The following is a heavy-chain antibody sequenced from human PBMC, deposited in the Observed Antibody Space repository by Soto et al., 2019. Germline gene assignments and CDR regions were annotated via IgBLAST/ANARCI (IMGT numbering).Heavy chain of an antibody. Sequence: SVKVSCKVSGGTFSSYAISWVRQAPGQGLEWMGGIIPIFGTANYAQKFQGRVTITADESTSTAYMELSSLRSEDTAVYYCARGPPYYYDSSGYYFWFDPWGQGTLVTVSS. J-gene: IGHJ5*02. D-gene: IGHD3-22*01. CDR3: ARGPPYYYDSSGYYFWFDP. CDR1: GGTFSSYA. CDR2: IIPIFGTA. V-gene: IGHV1-69*13.